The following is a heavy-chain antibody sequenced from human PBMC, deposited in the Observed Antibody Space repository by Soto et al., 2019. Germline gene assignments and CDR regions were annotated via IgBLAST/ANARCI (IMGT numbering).Heavy chain of an antibody. CDR2: ISSSSSYT. Sequence: VQLVESGGGLVKPGGSLRLSCAASGFTFSDYYMSWIRQAPGKGLEWVSYISSSSSYTNYADSVKGRFTISRDNAKNSLYLQMNSLRAEDTAVYYCARDLGFGGVSYYYYGMDVWGQGTTVTVSS. CDR1: GFTFSDYY. V-gene: IGHV3-11*06. J-gene: IGHJ6*02. CDR3: ARDLGFGGVSYYYYGMDV. D-gene: IGHD3-10*01.